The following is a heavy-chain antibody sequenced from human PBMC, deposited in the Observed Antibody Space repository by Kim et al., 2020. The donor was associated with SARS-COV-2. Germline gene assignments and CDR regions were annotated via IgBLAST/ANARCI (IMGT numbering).Heavy chain of an antibody. J-gene: IGHJ4*02. CDR2: IYYSGST. V-gene: IGHV4-39*01. Sequence: SETLSLTCTVSGSSISSSSYYWGWIRQPPGKGLEWIGSIYYSGSTYYNPSLKSRVTISVDTSKNQFSLKLWSVTAADTAVYYCANTPSYGSGSYIDYWGQGTLVTVSS. D-gene: IGHD3-10*01. CDR1: GSSISSSSYY. CDR3: ANTPSYGSGSYIDY.